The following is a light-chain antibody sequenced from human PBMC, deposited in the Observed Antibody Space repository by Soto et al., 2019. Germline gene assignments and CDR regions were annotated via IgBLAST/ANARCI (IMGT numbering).Light chain of an antibody. Sequence: QSVLTQPASVSGSPGQSITISCTGTSSDVGGYNYVSWYQQHPGQAPKLMIYDVSNWPSGVSNRFSGSKSGNTASLTISGLQAEDEADYYCSSYTDSSPFVFGTGTQLTVL. V-gene: IGLV2-14*01. CDR2: DVS. CDR1: SSDVGGYNY. J-gene: IGLJ1*01. CDR3: SSYTDSSPFV.